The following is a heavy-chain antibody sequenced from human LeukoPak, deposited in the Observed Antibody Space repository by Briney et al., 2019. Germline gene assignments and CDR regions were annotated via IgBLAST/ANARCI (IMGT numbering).Heavy chain of an antibody. Sequence: PGRSLRLSCAASGFTFSNYGMHWVRQAPGKGLEWVAVIWNDGSNKYYTDSVKGRFTISRDNSKHTLYLQMNSLGAEDTAVYYCARDSGTSGYYYYFYGMDVWGQGTTVTVSS. V-gene: IGHV3-33*01. J-gene: IGHJ6*02. CDR1: GFTFSNYG. CDR3: ARDSGTSGYYYYFYGMDV. D-gene: IGHD2-2*01. CDR2: IWNDGSNK.